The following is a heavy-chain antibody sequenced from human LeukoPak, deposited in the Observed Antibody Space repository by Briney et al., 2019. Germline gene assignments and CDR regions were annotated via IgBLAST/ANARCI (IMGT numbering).Heavy chain of an antibody. CDR2: IYYSGST. Sequence: SETLSLTCTVSGSSISSYYWSWIRQPPGKGLEWIGYIYYSGSTNYNPSLKSRVTISVDTSKNQFSLKLSSVTAADTAVYYCARHYRLNWFDPWGQGTLVTVSS. D-gene: IGHD4-11*01. J-gene: IGHJ5*02. V-gene: IGHV4-59*08. CDR1: GSSISSYY. CDR3: ARHYRLNWFDP.